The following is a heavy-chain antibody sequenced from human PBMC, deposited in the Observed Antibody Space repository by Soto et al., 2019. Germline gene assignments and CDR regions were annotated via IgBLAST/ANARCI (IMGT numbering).Heavy chain of an antibody. CDR1: GFTFSMYW. CDR2: INDDGIST. J-gene: IGHJ4*02. Sequence: PRGSLRLSCAASGFTFSMYWMHWVRQVPGKGPGWVSRINDDGISTNYADSVKGRFTISRDNAKNTLYLQMNALRVEDTAVYYCTRGPRSTSTGTGAFWGQGTLVTVSS. CDR3: TRGPRSTSTGTGAF. V-gene: IGHV3-74*01. D-gene: IGHD1-1*01.